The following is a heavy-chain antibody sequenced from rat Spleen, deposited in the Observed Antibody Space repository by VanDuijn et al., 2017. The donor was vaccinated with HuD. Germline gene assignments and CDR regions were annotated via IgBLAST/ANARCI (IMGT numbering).Heavy chain of an antibody. D-gene: IGHD4-3*01. CDR3: ARLGGLRNWFAY. CDR1: GFTFNNYW. Sequence: EVQLVESGGGLVQPGRSLELSCVASGFTFNNYWMTWVRQAPKKGLEWVATISSDGSITYYRDSVKGRFTISRENAESTLYLHMDSLTSEETATYFCARLGGLRNWFAYWGQGTLVTVSS. J-gene: IGHJ3*01. V-gene: IGHV5-29*01. CDR2: ISSDGSIT.